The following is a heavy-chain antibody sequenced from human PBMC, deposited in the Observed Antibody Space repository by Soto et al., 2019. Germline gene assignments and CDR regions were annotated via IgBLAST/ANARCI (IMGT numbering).Heavy chain of an antibody. D-gene: IGHD1-7*01. V-gene: IGHV1-18*01. J-gene: IGHJ5*02. CDR2: ISAYNGNT. CDR3: ARDRGYNWNYGWFDP. Sequence: QVQLVQSGAEVKKPGASVMVSCKASGYTFTSYGISWVRQAPGQGLELMGWISAYNGNTNYAQKLQGRVTMTTDTSTSTAYMELRSLRFDDTAVYYCARDRGYNWNYGWFDPWGQGTLVTVSS. CDR1: GYTFTSYG.